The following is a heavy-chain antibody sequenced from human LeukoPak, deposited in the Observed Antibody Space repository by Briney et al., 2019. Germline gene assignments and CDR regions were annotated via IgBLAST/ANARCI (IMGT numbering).Heavy chain of an antibody. Sequence: SETLSLTCTVSGGSISSSSYYWGWIRQPPGKGLEWIGSIYYSGSTYYNPSLKSRVTISVDTSKNQFSLKLSSVTAADTAVYYCARDYCSSTSCYTYHYYMDVWGKGTTVTVSS. CDR2: IYYSGST. D-gene: IGHD2-2*02. J-gene: IGHJ6*03. V-gene: IGHV4-39*07. CDR3: ARDYCSSTSCYTYHYYMDV. CDR1: GGSISSSSYY.